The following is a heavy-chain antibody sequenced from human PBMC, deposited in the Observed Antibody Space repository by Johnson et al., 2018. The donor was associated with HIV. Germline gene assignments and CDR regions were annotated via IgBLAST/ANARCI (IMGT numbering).Heavy chain of an antibody. CDR1: GFTFSSYG. J-gene: IGHJ3*02. V-gene: IGHV3-33*08. CDR3: ARSYSGSTWDAFDI. CDR2: IRYDGSIK. D-gene: IGHD1-26*01. Sequence: QVQLMESGGGVVQPGRSLRLSCAASGFTFSSYGMHWVRQAPGKGLEWVAFIRYDGSIKYYADSVRGRFTISRDNSKNTLYLQMNSLRAEDTAVYYCARSYSGSTWDAFDIWGQGTLVTVSS.